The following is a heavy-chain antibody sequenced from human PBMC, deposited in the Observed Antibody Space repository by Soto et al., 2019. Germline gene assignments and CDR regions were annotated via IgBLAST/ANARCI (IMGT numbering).Heavy chain of an antibody. CDR2: ISGSGGST. V-gene: IGHV3-23*01. Sequence: GGSLRLSCAASGFTFSSYAMSWVRQAPGKGLEWVSAISGSGGSTYYADSVKGRFTISTDNSKNTLYLQMNSLRAEDTAVYYCAKVDPLDGSGWHADAFDIWGQGTMVTVSS. CDR1: GFTFSSYA. CDR3: AKVDPLDGSGWHADAFDI. J-gene: IGHJ3*02. D-gene: IGHD6-19*01.